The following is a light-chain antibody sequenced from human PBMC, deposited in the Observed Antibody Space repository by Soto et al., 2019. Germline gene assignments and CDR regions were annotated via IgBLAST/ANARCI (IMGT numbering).Light chain of an antibody. J-gene: IGLJ2*01. CDR3: QVWDRSSDHVV. CDR2: DDS. CDR1: NIGIKS. V-gene: IGLV3-21*02. Sequence: SYELTQPPSVSVAPGQTAKITCGGDNIGIKSVHWYQQKPGQAPVLVVYDDSDRPSGIPERFSGSNSGNTATLTISRAEAGDEADYYCQVWDRSSDHVVFGGGTKLTVL.